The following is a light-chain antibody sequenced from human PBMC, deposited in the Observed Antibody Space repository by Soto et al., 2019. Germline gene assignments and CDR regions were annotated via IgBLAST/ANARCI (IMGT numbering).Light chain of an antibody. CDR3: QQYESFFPLT. V-gene: IGKV1-5*01. J-gene: IGKJ4*01. CDR2: DAS. CDR1: QSISSW. Sequence: DIQMTQSPSTLSASVGDRVTITCRASQSISSWLAWYQQKPGKAPKLLIYDASSLESGVPSRFSGSGSGTEFTLTISSLQPDDFATYHCQQYESFFPLTFGGGTKVDI.